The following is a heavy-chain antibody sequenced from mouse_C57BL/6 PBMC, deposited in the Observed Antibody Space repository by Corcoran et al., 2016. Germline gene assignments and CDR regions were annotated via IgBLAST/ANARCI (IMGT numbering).Heavy chain of an antibody. CDR2: INPYNGGT. CDR1: GYTFTDYY. Sequence: EVQLQQSGPVLVKPGASVKMSCKASGYTFTDYYMNWVKQSHGKSLEWIGVINPYNGGTSYNQKFNGKATLTVDKSSSTAYMDLNRLTSKDSAVYYCAKQTAPATYYFDYWGQGTTLTVSS. CDR3: AKQTAPATYYFDY. D-gene: IGHD3-2*01. J-gene: IGHJ2*01. V-gene: IGHV1-19*01.